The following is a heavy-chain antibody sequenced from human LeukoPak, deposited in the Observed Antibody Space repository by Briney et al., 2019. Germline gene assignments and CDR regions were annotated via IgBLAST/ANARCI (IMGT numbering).Heavy chain of an antibody. CDR3: AREGPSVTPYY. D-gene: IGHD4-17*01. CDR2: IKQDGSEK. Sequence: GVSLRLSCAASGFKFSSNWKSWVRQAPGKGLEWVANIKQDGSEKYYVDSVKGRFTISRDNAKNSLSLQMNSLRAEDTAVYYCAREGPSVTPYYWGQGTLVTVSS. J-gene: IGHJ4*02. CDR1: GFKFSSNW. V-gene: IGHV3-7*01.